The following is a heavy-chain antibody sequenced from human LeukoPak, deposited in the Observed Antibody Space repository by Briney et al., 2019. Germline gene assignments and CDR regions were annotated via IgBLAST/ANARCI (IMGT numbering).Heavy chain of an antibody. CDR2: IKQDGSEK. V-gene: IGHV3-7*01. CDR1: GFTFSSYW. CDR3: AGVSGTARTGYASDY. D-gene: IGHD3/OR15-3a*01. J-gene: IGHJ4*02. Sequence: AGGSLRLSCAASGFTFSSYWMSWVRQAPGKGLEWVANIKQDGSEKHYVDSVKGRFTISRDNAKNSLYLQVNSLRAEDTAVYYCAGVSGTARTGYASDYWGQGTLVTVSS.